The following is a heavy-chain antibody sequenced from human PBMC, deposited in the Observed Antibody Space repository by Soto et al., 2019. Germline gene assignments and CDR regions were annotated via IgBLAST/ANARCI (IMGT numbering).Heavy chain of an antibody. CDR3: SHSPSTVTGNWFDP. D-gene: IGHD4-17*01. J-gene: IGHJ5*02. V-gene: IGHV2-5*02. CDR1: GFSLSTSGVG. CDR2: IYWDDDK. Sequence: HITLKESGPTLVKPTQTLTLTCTFSGFSLSTSGVGVGWIRQPPGKALEWLALIYWDDDKRYSPSLKSRLTITKDTSKNQVVLTMTNMDPVDTATYYCSHSPSTVTGNWFDPWGQGTLVTVSS.